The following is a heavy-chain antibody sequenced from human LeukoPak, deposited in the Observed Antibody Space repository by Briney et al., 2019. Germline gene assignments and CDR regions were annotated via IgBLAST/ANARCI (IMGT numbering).Heavy chain of an antibody. Sequence: PGGSLRLSCVASGFTFSSYAMHWVRQAPGKGLEWVSYISDSGAMYYADSVRGRFTISRENAQNSLFLQMNSLRAEDTAVYYCARDGGYRGYDADCWGQGTLVTVSS. V-gene: IGHV3-48*01. CDR3: ARDGGYRGYDADC. CDR2: ISDSGAM. CDR1: GFTFSSYA. J-gene: IGHJ4*02. D-gene: IGHD5-12*01.